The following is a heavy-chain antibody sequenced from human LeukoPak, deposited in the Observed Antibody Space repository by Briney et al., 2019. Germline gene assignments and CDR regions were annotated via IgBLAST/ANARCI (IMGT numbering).Heavy chain of an antibody. D-gene: IGHD1-26*01. CDR3: ATDGRERATAFGY. V-gene: IGHV4-34*01. Sequence: SETLSLTCAVYGGSFSGYYWSWIRQPPGKGLEWIGEINHSGSTNYNPSLKSRVTISVDTSKNQISLKLSSVTAADTAMYYCATDGRERATAFGYWGQGTLVTVSS. J-gene: IGHJ4*02. CDR1: GGSFSGYY. CDR2: INHSGST.